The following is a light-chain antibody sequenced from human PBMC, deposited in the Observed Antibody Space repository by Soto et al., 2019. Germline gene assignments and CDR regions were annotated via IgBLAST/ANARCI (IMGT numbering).Light chain of an antibody. CDR1: SSNIGAGYD. CDR3: QSYDSTRSARYV. J-gene: IGLJ1*01. V-gene: IGLV1-40*01. Sequence: QSVLTQPPSVSGAPGQRVTISCTGSSSNIGAGYDVHWYQQRPGTAPKLLIFGNINRPSGVPDRFSGSKSGTSASLAITGLRAEDEGDYYCQSYDSTRSARYVFGTGTKLTVL. CDR2: GNI.